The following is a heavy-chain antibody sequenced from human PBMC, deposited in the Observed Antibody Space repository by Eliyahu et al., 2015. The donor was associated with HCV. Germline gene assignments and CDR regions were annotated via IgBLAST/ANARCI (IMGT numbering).Heavy chain of an antibody. CDR2: IWYDGSNK. J-gene: IGHJ6*02. V-gene: IGHV3-33*01. D-gene: IGHD3-3*01. CDR3: ARDREYYDFWSGLSRYGYYPLDV. Sequence: HVQLVESGGGVAQPGTSLRLSCEASGFTFSNYGXPXVRRAPGRGLEWVALIWYDGSNKYYADSVKGRFTISRDNSKNTLYLQMNSLRADDTAVYFCARDREYYDFWSGLSRYGYYPLDVWGQGTTVTVSS. CDR1: GFTFSNYG.